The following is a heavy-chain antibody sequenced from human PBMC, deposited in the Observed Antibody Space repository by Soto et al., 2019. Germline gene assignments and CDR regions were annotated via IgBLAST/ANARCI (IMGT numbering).Heavy chain of an antibody. CDR3: ARGPRHYDFWSGYNYYYGMDV. V-gene: IGHV3-48*02. CDR2: ISSSSSTI. CDR1: GFTFSSYS. J-gene: IGHJ6*02. Sequence: LRLSCAASGFTFSSYSMNWVRQAPGKGLEWVSYISSSSSTIYYADSVKGRFTISRDNAKNSLYLQMNNLRDEDTAVYYCARGPRHYDFWSGYNYYYGMDVWGQGTTVTVSS. D-gene: IGHD3-3*01.